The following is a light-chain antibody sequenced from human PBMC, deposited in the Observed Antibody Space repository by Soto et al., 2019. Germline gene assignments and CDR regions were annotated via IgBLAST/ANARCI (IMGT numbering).Light chain of an antibody. CDR3: SSYTSSSTLSVV. Sequence: QSALTQPASVSGSPGQSITISCTGTSSDVGGYNYVSWYQQHPGKAPKLMIYGVTNRPSGVSNRFSGSKSANTASLPISGLQAEDEADYYCSSYTSSSTLSVVFGGGTKLTVL. CDR1: SSDVGGYNY. V-gene: IGLV2-14*01. J-gene: IGLJ2*01. CDR2: GVT.